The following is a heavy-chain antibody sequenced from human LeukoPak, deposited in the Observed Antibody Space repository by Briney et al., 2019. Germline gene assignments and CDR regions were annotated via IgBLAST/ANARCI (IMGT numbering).Heavy chain of an antibody. D-gene: IGHD2-2*01. CDR1: GFTFSSYS. CDR3: ARAGDVVPAAYDY. Sequence: GGSLRLSCAASGFTFSSYSMNRVRQAPGKGLEWVSSISSSSSYIYYADSVKGRFTISRDNAKNSLYLQMNSLRAEDTAVYYCARAGDVVPAAYDYWGQGTLVTVSS. CDR2: ISSSSSYI. J-gene: IGHJ4*02. V-gene: IGHV3-21*01.